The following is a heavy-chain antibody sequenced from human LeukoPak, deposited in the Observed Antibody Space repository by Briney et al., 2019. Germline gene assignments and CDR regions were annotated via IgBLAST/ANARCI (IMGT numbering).Heavy chain of an antibody. Sequence: ASVKVSCKASGYTVTSYGISWGRHAPRQGLEWMGWISAYNGNTNYAQKLHGRVTMTTDTSTSPAYMELRSLTSDDTAVYYCARVSGISYYHCDYWGQGTLVTVSS. CDR1: GYTVTSYG. J-gene: IGHJ4*02. CDR2: ISAYNGNT. CDR3: ARVSGISYYHCDY. D-gene: IGHD3-3*01. V-gene: IGHV1-18*04.